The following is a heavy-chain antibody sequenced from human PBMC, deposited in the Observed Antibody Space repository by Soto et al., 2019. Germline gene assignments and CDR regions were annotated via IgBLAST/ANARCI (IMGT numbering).Heavy chain of an antibody. J-gene: IGHJ5*02. D-gene: IGHD4-17*01. Sequence: PSETLSLTCPVSGCSVTSGTYFWNWVRQPPGKGLEWIGYISYSGNTDYNPSLKSRATISVDTSKTQFSLKLTSLTAADTAVYYCGRRNSGGNWFDPWGPGTLVTVSS. CDR1: GCSVTSGTYF. CDR3: GRRNSGGNWFDP. CDR2: ISYSGNT. V-gene: IGHV4-61*01.